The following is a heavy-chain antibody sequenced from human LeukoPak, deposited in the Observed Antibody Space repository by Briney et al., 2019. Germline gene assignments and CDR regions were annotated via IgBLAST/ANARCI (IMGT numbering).Heavy chain of an antibody. CDR2: ISAYNGNT. CDR1: GYTFTSYG. CDR3: AREGYQLHQGGGYYHYLDV. J-gene: IGHJ6*03. V-gene: IGHV1-18*01. Sequence: ASVKVSCKASGYTFTSYGISWVRQAPGQGLEWMGWISAYNGNTNYAQKLQGRVTMTTDTSTSTAYMELRSLRSDDTAVYYCAREGYQLHQGGGYYHYLDVWGKGTTVTVSS. D-gene: IGHD2-2*01.